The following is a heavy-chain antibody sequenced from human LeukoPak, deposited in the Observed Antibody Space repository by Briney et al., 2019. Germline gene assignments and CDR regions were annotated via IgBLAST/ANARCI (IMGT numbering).Heavy chain of an antibody. D-gene: IGHD3-9*01. Sequence: SETLSLTCTVSGYSISSGYYWGWIRQPPGKGLEWIGSIYHSGSTYYNPSLKSRVTISVDTSKNQFSLKLTSVTAADTAVYYCARDLLVLTGSGPESAFAIWGQGTVVTVSS. CDR2: IYHSGST. CDR1: GYSISSGYY. V-gene: IGHV4-38-2*02. CDR3: ARDLLVLTGSGPESAFAI. J-gene: IGHJ3*02.